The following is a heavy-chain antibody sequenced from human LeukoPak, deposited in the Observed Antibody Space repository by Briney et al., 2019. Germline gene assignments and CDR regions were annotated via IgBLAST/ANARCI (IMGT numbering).Heavy chain of an antibody. CDR2: IYYSGST. CDR1: GGSISSYY. J-gene: IGHJ2*01. D-gene: IGHD3-10*01. V-gene: IGHV4-59*08. Sequence: TSETLSLTCTVSGGSISSYYWSWIRQPPGKGLEWIGYIYYSGSTNYNPSLKSRVTISVDTSKNQFSLKLSSVTAADTAVYYCARQRFGDVSYFDLWGRGTLVPVSS. CDR3: ARQRFGDVSYFDL.